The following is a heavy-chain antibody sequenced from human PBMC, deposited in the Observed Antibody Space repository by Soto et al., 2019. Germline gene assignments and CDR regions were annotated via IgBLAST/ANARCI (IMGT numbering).Heavy chain of an antibody. CDR2: IYATGTT. Sequence: SATLSLTCTVAGASISGLYWSWIRKSAGKGLEWIGRIYATGTTDYNPSLKSRVMMSVDTSKKQFSLKLRSVTAADTAVYYCVRDGTKTLRDWFDPWGQGISVTVS. CDR1: GASISGLY. J-gene: IGHJ5*02. D-gene: IGHD1-1*01. CDR3: VRDGTKTLRDWFDP. V-gene: IGHV4-4*07.